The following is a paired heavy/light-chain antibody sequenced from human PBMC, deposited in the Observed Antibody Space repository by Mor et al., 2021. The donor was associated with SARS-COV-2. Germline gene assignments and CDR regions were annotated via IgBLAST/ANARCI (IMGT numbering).Heavy chain of an antibody. J-gene: IGHJ6*02. CDR1: GGSISSYY. CDR3: ARLVRTHGYAYAMDV. Sequence: QVQLQESGPGLVKPSETLSLSCTVSGGSISSYYWSWIRQPPGKGLEWIGFFYYSGSTDYNPSLKSRVTMSVHTSKNQVSLRLSSVTAADTAVYYCARLVRTHGYAYAMDVWGQGTTVTISS. D-gene: IGHD5-18*01. CDR2: FYYSGST. V-gene: IGHV4-59*01.
Light chain of an antibody. CDR2: GAS. J-gene: IGKJ5*01. Sequence: ETVMTQSPATLSVSPGERVTLSCRASQSVSNNLAWYQQKPGQAPRLLIYGASTRATGIPARFSGSGSGTEFTLTISSLQSEDLAVYYCQQYSDWPPITFGQGTRLEIK. V-gene: IGKV3-15*01. CDR1: QSVSNN. CDR3: QQYSDWPPIT.